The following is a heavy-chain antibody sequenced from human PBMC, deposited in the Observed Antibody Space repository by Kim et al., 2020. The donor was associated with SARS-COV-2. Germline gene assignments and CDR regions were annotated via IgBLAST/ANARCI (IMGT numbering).Heavy chain of an antibody. CDR1: GFAISNSW. D-gene: IGHD4-4*01. V-gene: IGHV3-15*01. J-gene: IGHJ3*01. CDR3: NTVTQWYTYAF. CDR2: IKCKSETGAT. Sequence: GGSLRLSCTTSGFAISNSWMRWVRQAPGKGLEWVGRIKCKSETGATDYSVAVRWRFSISRAESTNTLYLHSHRPRNKDTYQYASNTVTQWYTYAF.